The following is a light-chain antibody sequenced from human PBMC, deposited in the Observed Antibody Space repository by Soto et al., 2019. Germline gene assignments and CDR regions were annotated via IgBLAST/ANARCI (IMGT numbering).Light chain of an antibody. V-gene: IGKV3-11*01. CDR2: DAS. CDR3: QQRSNWPPGYT. J-gene: IGKJ2*01. CDR1: QSVSSY. Sequence: EIVLTQSPATLSLSPGERATLSCRASQSVSSYLAWYQQTPGQAPRLLIYDASNRATGIPARFSGSGSGTDFTLTIHSLEPEDFAVYYCQQRSNWPPGYTFGQGTKLYI.